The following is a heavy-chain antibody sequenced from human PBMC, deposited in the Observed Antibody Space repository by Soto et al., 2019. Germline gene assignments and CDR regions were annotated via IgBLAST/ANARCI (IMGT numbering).Heavy chain of an antibody. D-gene: IGHD6-13*01. Sequence: SETLSLTCTVSGGSISSSSYYWGWIRQPPGKGLEWIGSIYYSGSTYYNPSLKSRVTISVDTSKNQFSLKLSSVTAADTAVYYCARHRGSSRVRFDPWGQGTLVTVSS. CDR2: IYYSGST. CDR3: ARHRGSSRVRFDP. CDR1: GGSISSSSYY. V-gene: IGHV4-39*01. J-gene: IGHJ5*02.